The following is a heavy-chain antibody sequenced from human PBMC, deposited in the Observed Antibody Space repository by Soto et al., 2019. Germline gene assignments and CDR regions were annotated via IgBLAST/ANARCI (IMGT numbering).Heavy chain of an antibody. J-gene: IGHJ3*02. CDR1: GGSISSGGYY. CDR2: IYYSGST. Sequence: NPSETLSLTCTVSGGSISSGGYYWSWIRQHPGKGLEWIGYIYYSGSTYYNPSLKSRVTISVDTSKNQFSLKLSSVTAADTAVYYCARVGRNCSGGSCFDFDIWGQGTMVTVSS. CDR3: ARVGRNCSGGSCFDFDI. D-gene: IGHD2-15*01. V-gene: IGHV4-31*03.